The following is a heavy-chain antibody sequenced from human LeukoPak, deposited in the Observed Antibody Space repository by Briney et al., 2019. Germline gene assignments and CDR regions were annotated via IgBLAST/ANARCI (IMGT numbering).Heavy chain of an antibody. V-gene: IGHV4-59*01. CDR1: GGSISSYY. CDR2: IYYSGST. Sequence: KTSETLSLTCTVSGGSISSYYWSWIRQPPGKGLEWIGYIYYSGSTNYNPSLKSRVTISVDTSKNQFSLKLSSVTAADTAVYYCARVGGEYSSSWYPKIDYWGQGTLVTVSS. D-gene: IGHD6-13*01. CDR3: ARVGGEYSSSWYPKIDY. J-gene: IGHJ4*02.